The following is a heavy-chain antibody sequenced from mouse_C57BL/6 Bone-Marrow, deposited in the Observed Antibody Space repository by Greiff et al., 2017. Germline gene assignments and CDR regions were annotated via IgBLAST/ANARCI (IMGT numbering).Heavy chain of an antibody. D-gene: IGHD3-3*01. V-gene: IGHV5-4*01. J-gene: IGHJ3*01. CDR1: GFTFSSYA. CDR2: ISDGGSYT. CDR3: ARDEGLGPWFAY. Sequence: EVQLQESGGGLVKPGGSLKLSCAASGFTFSSYAMSWVRQTPEKRLEWVATISDGGSYTYYPDNVKGRFTISRDNAKNNLYLQMSHLKSEDTAMYYCARDEGLGPWFAYWGQGTLVTVSA.